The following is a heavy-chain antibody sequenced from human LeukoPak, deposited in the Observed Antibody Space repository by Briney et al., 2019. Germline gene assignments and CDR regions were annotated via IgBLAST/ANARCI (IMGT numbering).Heavy chain of an antibody. J-gene: IGHJ3*02. D-gene: IGHD2-21*01. Sequence: PGGSLRLSCAASGFTVSSNNMSWVRQAPGKGLEWVSAMYSGGTINYADSVKGRFTISRDNAKNTLYLQMNSLRAEDTAVYYCATEKIPDEHRGASDIWGQGTLVTVSS. CDR2: MYSGGTI. V-gene: IGHV3-53*01. CDR1: GFTVSSNN. CDR3: ATEKIPDEHRGASDI.